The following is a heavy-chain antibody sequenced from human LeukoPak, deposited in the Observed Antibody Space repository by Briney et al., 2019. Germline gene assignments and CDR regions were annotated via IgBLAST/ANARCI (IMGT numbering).Heavy chain of an antibody. CDR1: GGSINSSSYY. Sequence: SETLSLTCTVSGGSINSSSYYWGWIRQPPGKGLEWIGSIYYSGSTYYNPSLKSRVTISVDTSKNQFSLKLSSVTAADTAVYYCARHAGSYWASAFDIWGQGTMVTVSS. CDR2: IYYSGST. D-gene: IGHD1-26*01. J-gene: IGHJ3*02. CDR3: ARHAGSYWASAFDI. V-gene: IGHV4-39*01.